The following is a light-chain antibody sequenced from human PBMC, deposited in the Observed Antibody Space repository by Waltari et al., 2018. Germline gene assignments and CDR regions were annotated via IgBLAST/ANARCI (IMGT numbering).Light chain of an antibody. CDR1: QTVLNSSDNNNY. V-gene: IGKV4-1*01. CDR2: WAS. J-gene: IGKJ1*01. CDR3: QQYYDTPRT. Sequence: DIVMTQSPDSLAVYLGERATNTCKSSQTVLNSSDNNNYLAWYQQKLGQPPKLLIYWASTRRSGVPDRFSGSGSVTDFALTIGGLQAEDVAVYCGQQYYDTPRTFGQGTRVEIK.